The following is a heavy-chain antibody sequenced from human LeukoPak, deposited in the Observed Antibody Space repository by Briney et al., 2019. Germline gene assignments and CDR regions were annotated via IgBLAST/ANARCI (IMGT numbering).Heavy chain of an antibody. J-gene: IGHJ6*03. CDR3: ARGVTTVTPYYYYYMDV. D-gene: IGHD4-11*01. V-gene: IGHV4-34*01. Sequence: SETLSLTCAVYGGSFSGSYWSWIRQPPGRGVEWMGEINHSGSTNYNPSLKSRVTISVDAAKNQFSLKLRSVTAADTAVYYCARGVTTVTPYYYYYMDVWGKGTTVTVSS. CDR1: GGSFSGSY. CDR2: INHSGST.